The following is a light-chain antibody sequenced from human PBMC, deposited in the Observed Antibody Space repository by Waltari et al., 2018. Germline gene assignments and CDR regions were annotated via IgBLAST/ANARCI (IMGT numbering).Light chain of an antibody. CDR1: ENVDSIY. V-gene: IGKV3-20*01. CDR2: GAS. CDR3: QRYGSSFLTYT. Sequence: ESVLTQSPGTLSLSPGERATLSCRATENVDSIYLAWYQQKPGQAPRLLIYGASNRPTGIPDRFSGSGSGRDFTLTITRVEPEDFAVYYCQRYGSSFLTYTFGRGTRLEIK. J-gene: IGKJ2*01.